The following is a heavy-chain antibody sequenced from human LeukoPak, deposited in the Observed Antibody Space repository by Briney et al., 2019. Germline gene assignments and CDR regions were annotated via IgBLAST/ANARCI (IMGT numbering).Heavy chain of an antibody. J-gene: IGHJ5*02. D-gene: IGHD2-2*02. CDR2: IIPIFGTA. V-gene: IGHV1-69*13. CDR3: AREYCSSTSCYIAFGGYWFDP. Sequence: SVKVSCKASGGTFSSYAISWVRQAPGQGLEWMGGIIPIFGTANYAQKFQGRVTITADESTSTAYMELSSLRSEDTAVYYCAREYCSSTSCYIAFGGYWFDPWGQGTLVTVSS. CDR1: GGTFSSYA.